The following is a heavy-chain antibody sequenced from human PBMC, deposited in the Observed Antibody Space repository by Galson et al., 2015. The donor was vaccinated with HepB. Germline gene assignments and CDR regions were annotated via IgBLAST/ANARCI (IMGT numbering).Heavy chain of an antibody. Sequence: SLRLSCAASEFTFSDYYMSWIRQAPGKGLEWVSYISSSSPPYTAYADSVEGRFTISRDNAKHSLYLQMNSLRAEDTAVYYCARAGQLADWYFDLWGRGTLVTVSS. CDR2: ISSSSPPYT. CDR3: ARAGQLADWYFDL. J-gene: IGHJ2*01. D-gene: IGHD6-13*01. CDR1: EFTFSDYY. V-gene: IGHV3-11*05.